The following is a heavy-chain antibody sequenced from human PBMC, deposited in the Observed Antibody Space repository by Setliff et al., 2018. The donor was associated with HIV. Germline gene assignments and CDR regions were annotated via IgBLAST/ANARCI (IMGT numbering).Heavy chain of an antibody. D-gene: IGHD2-15*01. V-gene: IGHV1-46*01. CDR3: ARDFHVLGYCSADSCPYDASDV. Sequence: ASVKVSCKASGYSFTNYYIHWVRQAPGQGLEWMGVINPSSGDTLYAQNFQGRVTVTRDTSTSTVYMELSSLRSEDTAVYFCARDFHVLGYCSADSCPYDASDVWGQGTMVTVSS. J-gene: IGHJ3*01. CDR1: GYSFTNYY. CDR2: INPSSGDT.